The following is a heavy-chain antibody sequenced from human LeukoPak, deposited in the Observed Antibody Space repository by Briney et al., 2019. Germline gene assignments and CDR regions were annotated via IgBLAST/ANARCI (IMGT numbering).Heavy chain of an antibody. Sequence: GDSLKISCKGSGYRFTNYWIGWVRPMPGKGLEWMGIIYPNASDTRYSPSFRGQVTISADKSITTAYLQWNSLKASDTAMYYCALSSGAYNSAGYFDYWGQGALVTVSS. CDR3: ALSSGAYNSAGYFDY. V-gene: IGHV5-51*01. D-gene: IGHD2-15*01. CDR2: IYPNASDT. J-gene: IGHJ4*02. CDR1: GYRFTNYW.